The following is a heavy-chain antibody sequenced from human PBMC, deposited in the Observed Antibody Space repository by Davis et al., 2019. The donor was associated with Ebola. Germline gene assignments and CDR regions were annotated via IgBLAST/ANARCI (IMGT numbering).Heavy chain of an antibody. J-gene: IGHJ2*01. CDR1: GGSISSYY. CDR2: INHSGST. Sequence: PSETLSLTCTVSGGSISSYYWSWIRQPPGKGLEWIGEINHSGSTNYNPSLKSRVTISVDTSKNQFSLKLSSVTAADTAVYYCARSRGSSWFRNSYWYFDLWGRGTLVTVSS. V-gene: IGHV4-34*01. D-gene: IGHD6-13*01. CDR3: ARSRGSSWFRNSYWYFDL.